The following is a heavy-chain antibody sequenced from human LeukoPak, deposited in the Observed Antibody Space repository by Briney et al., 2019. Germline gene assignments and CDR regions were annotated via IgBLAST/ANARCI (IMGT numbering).Heavy chain of an antibody. V-gene: IGHV6-1*01. J-gene: IGHJ4*02. CDR1: GDSVSSNSAA. Sequence: QTLSLTCAISGDSVSSNSAAWNWIRQSPSRGLEWLGRTYYRSKWYNDYAVSVKSRITINPDTSKNQFSLQLNSVTPEDTAVYYCARGNGRVAMVTCYFDYWGQGTLVTVSS. CDR3: ARGNGRVAMVTCYFDY. D-gene: IGHD5-18*01. CDR2: TYYRSKWYN.